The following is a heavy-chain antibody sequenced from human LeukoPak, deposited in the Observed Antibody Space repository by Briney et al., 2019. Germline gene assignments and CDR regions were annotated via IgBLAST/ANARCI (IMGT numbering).Heavy chain of an antibody. CDR3: ARASGSGSYYMLADY. D-gene: IGHD3-10*01. Sequence: GGSLRLSCAASGFTHSQYWLSWVRQAPGKGLEGVANIKHDGSEKQDGSEKNYVDSVKGRFTISRDNAKNSLYLQMNSLRAEDTALYYCARASGSGSYYMLADYWGQGTLVTVSS. J-gene: IGHJ4*02. CDR2: IKHDGSEKQDGSEK. CDR1: GFTHSQYW. V-gene: IGHV3-7*03.